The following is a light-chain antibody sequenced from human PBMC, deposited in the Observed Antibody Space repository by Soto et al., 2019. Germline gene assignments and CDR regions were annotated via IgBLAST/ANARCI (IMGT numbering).Light chain of an antibody. J-gene: IGLJ3*02. V-gene: IGLV2-14*03. CDR2: DVN. Sequence: QSVLTQPASVSGSLGQSIAISCTGTRSDVGSRDSVSWYQHHPGKAPKLLIYDVNLRPSGVSHRFSGSKSGTTASLTISGLQTEVEADYSCASYTTSNTLMFGGGTKLTVL. CDR1: RSDVGSRDS. CDR3: ASYTTSNTLM.